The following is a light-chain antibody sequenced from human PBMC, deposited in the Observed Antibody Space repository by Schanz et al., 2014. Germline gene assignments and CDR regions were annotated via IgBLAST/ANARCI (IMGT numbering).Light chain of an antibody. V-gene: IGKV3-20*01. CDR3: QQYGSSPLT. J-gene: IGKJ4*01. Sequence: EIVLTQSPATLSLSPGERATLSCRASQSVTSTSLAWYQQKPGQAPRLLMYGASTRATGIPARFSGSGSGTEFTLTISRLEPEDFAVYYCQQYGSSPLTFGGGTNVEIK. CDR1: QSVTSTS. CDR2: GAS.